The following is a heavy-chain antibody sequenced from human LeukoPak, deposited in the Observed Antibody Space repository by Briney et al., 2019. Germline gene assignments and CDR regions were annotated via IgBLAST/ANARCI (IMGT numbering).Heavy chain of an antibody. Sequence: ASVKVSCKASGGTFSSYAISWVRQAPGQGLEWMGWISAYNGNTNYAQKLQGRVTMTTDTSTSTAYMELRSLRSDDTAVYYCARDSQIYSSGWFDAFDIWGQGTMVTVSS. CDR1: GGTFSSYA. J-gene: IGHJ3*02. CDR3: ARDSQIYSSGWFDAFDI. D-gene: IGHD6-19*01. CDR2: ISAYNGNT. V-gene: IGHV1-18*01.